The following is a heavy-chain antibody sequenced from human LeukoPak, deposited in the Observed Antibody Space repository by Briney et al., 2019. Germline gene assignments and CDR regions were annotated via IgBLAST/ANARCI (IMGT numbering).Heavy chain of an antibody. CDR3: ARDRNGWYPFDY. D-gene: IGHD2-15*01. Sequence: PGGSLRLSCAASGFTFSSYSMNWVRQAPGKGLEWVSSISSSSSYIYYADSVKGRFTISRDNAKNSLYLQMNSLRAEDTAVYYCARDRNGWYPFDYWGQGTLVTVSS. V-gene: IGHV3-21*01. CDR1: GFTFSSYS. J-gene: IGHJ4*02. CDR2: ISSSSSYI.